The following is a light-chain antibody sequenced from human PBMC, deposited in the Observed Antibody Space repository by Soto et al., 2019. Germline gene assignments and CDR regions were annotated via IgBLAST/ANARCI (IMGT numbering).Light chain of an antibody. Sequence: QMSLSPSTLSGSVGDRVTITCRASQTISSWLAWYQQKPGKAPKLLIYKASTLKSGVPSRFSGSGSGTEFTLTISSLQPNDFAAYYCQQYSSYSGTFGQGTKVDIK. CDR3: QQYSSYSGT. CDR1: QTISSW. J-gene: IGKJ1*01. V-gene: IGKV1-5*03. CDR2: KAS.